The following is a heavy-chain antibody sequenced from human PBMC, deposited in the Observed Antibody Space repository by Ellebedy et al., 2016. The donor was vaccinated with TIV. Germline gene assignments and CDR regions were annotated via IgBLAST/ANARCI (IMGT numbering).Heavy chain of an antibody. Sequence: GGSLRLSCAASGFTFSTYAMSWVRQTPGKGLEWVSVISGSGGDTSHTDSVKGRFTISRDNAKNTLYLQMHSLRAEDTAVYYCAKSHDSSGYHYVGAFDIWGLGTMVTASS. J-gene: IGHJ3*02. D-gene: IGHD3-22*01. CDR3: AKSHDSSGYHYVGAFDI. V-gene: IGHV3-23*01. CDR1: GFTFSTYA. CDR2: ISGSGGDT.